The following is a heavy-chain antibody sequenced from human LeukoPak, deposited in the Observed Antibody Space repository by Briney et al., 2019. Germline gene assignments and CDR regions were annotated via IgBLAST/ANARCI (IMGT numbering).Heavy chain of an antibody. Sequence: SETLSLTCSVSGGSISTYYWSWIRQPPGKGLEWIGYMYYSGSTNYNPSLKSRVTISVDTSKNQFSLKLRSVTAADTAVYYCVREAATDYYDSSGYYRQTEVFDAWGQGTMVTVSS. J-gene: IGHJ3*01. CDR2: MYYSGST. CDR1: GGSISTYY. D-gene: IGHD3-22*01. CDR3: VREAATDYYDSSGYYRQTEVFDA. V-gene: IGHV4-59*01.